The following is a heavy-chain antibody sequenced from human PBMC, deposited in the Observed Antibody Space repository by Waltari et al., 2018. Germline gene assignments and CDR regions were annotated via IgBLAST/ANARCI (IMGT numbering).Heavy chain of an antibody. J-gene: IGHJ4*02. V-gene: IGHV3-48*01. CDR2: ISSSSSTI. CDR3: ASSSFDY. Sequence: VQLVESGGGVVQPGRSLRLSCAASGFTFSSYGMHWVRQAPGKGLEWVSYISSSSSTIYYADSVKGRFTISRDNAKNSLYLQMNSLRAEDTAVYYCASSSFDYWGQGTLVTVSS. CDR1: GFTFSSYG. D-gene: IGHD6-6*01.